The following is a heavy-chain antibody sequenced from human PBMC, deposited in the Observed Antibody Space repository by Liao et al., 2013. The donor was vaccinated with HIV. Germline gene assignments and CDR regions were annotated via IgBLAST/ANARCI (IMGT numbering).Heavy chain of an antibody. V-gene: IGHV4-34*02. CDR2: INHSGST. CDR3: ARAEIWDGSGWTN. D-gene: IGHD6-19*01. Sequence: QVQLQQWGAGLLKPSETLSLTCAVYGGSFSGYYWSWVRQPPGKGLEWIGEINHSGSTNYNPSLKSRVTISVDTSKNQFSLKLSSVTAADTAVYYCARAEIWDGSGWTNWGQGTLVTVSS. CDR1: GGSFSGYY. J-gene: IGHJ4*02.